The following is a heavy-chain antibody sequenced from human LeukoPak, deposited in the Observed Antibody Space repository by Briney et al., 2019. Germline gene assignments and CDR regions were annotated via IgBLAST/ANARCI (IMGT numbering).Heavy chain of an antibody. J-gene: IGHJ4*02. Sequence: ASVKVPCKASGYTFTSYGISWVRQAPGQGLEWMGWISAYNGNTNYAQKLQGRVTMTTDTSTSAAYMELRSLRSDDTAVYYCAREGTMVRGVIILSFDYWGQGTLVTVSS. CDR1: GYTFTSYG. V-gene: IGHV1-18*01. CDR3: AREGTMVRGVIILSFDY. D-gene: IGHD3-10*01. CDR2: ISAYNGNT.